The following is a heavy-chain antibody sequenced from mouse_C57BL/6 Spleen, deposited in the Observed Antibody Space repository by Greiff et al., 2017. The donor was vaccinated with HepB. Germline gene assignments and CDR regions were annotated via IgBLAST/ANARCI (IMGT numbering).Heavy chain of an antibody. CDR3: AREGRTRYYFDY. D-gene: IGHD3-3*01. CDR1: GVDFSRYW. V-gene: IGHV4-1*01. J-gene: IGHJ2*01. CDR2: INPDSSTI. Sequence: CEASGVDFSRYWMSWVRRAPGKGLEWIGEINPDSSTINYAPSLKDKFIISRDNAKNTLYLQMSKVRSEDTALYYWAREGRTRYYFDYWGQGTTLTVSS.